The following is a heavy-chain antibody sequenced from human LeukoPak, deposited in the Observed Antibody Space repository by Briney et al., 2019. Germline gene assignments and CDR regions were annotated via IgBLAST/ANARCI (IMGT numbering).Heavy chain of an antibody. D-gene: IGHD2-21*02. V-gene: IGHV3-30*04. CDR3: AKHIVVVTAPDY. CDR2: ISYDGSNK. CDR1: GFTFSSYA. J-gene: IGHJ4*02. Sequence: GGSLRLSCAASGFTFSSYAMHWVRQAPGKGLEWVAVISYDGSNKYYADSVKGQFTISRDNSKNTLYLQMNSLRAEDTAVYYCAKHIVVVTAPDYWGQGTLVTVSS.